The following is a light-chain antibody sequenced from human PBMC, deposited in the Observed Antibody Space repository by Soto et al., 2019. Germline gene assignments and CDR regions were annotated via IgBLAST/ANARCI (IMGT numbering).Light chain of an antibody. J-gene: IGKJ5*01. V-gene: IGKV1-13*02. CDR1: QGISSA. CDR2: DVF. CDR3: LQLATYPLT. Sequence: AIQVTQSPSSLSASVGDTVTITCRASQGISSAFAWYQQKPGKVPRLLIYDVFNLQSGVPSRFSGSGSGTDFTLTISRLQPEDFATYYCLQLATYPLTFGQGTRLEVK.